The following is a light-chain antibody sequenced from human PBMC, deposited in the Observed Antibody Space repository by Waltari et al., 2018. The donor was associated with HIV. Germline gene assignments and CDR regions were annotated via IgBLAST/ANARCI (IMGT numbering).Light chain of an antibody. CDR3: SSYTSSSTWV. V-gene: IGLV2-14*01. J-gene: IGLJ3*02. CDR2: DVS. CDR1: SSDVGGYNY. Sequence: QSALTQPASVSGSPGQSITISCTGTSSDVGGYNYVSWYQQHPGKAPKLMIYDVSNRPSGCSNRFSGATSGNTASRTSSGLQAEDEAEYYCSSYTSSSTWVFGGGTKLTVL.